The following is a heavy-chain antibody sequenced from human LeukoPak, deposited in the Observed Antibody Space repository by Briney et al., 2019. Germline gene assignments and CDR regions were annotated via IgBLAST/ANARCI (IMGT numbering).Heavy chain of an antibody. Sequence: SETLSLTCAVYGGSFGGHYWSWIRQPPGKGLEWIGEINQSGSTNYNPSLKSRVTISVDTSKNQFSLKLSSVTAADTAVYYCASSRNLGYCSGGSCRPNFDYWGQGTLVTVSS. CDR2: INQSGST. V-gene: IGHV4-34*01. CDR3: ASSRNLGYCSGGSCRPNFDY. CDR1: GGSFGGHY. J-gene: IGHJ4*02. D-gene: IGHD2-15*01.